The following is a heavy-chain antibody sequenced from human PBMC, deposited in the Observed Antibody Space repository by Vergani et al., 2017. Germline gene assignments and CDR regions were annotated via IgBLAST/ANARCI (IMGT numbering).Heavy chain of an antibody. V-gene: IGHV4-59*11. CDR1: FDSIRNLY. D-gene: IGHD3-10*01. J-gene: IGHJ5*02. Sequence: QVQLQESGPGLVKSSETLSLTCSVSFDSIRNLYCNWIRQPPGKGLEWIGSIYYSGSTYYNPSLKSRVTISGDTSKNQFSLKLNSVTAADTAVYYCGRVADFYGLGSRLLDLWGQGILVTVSS. CDR2: IYYSGST. CDR3: GRVADFYGLGSRLLDL.